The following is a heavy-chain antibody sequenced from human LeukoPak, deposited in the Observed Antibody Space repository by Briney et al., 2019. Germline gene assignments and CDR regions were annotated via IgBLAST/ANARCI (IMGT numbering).Heavy chain of an antibody. V-gene: IGHV3-21*01. CDR1: GFTFSSYS. CDR2: ISSSSSYI. Sequence: GGSLRLSCAASGFTFSSYSMNWVRQAPGKGLEWVSSISSSSSYIYYADSVKGRFTISRDNAKNSLYLQMNSLRAEDTAVYYCARDNRGWQYGMDVWGQGTTVTVSS. CDR3: ARDNRGWQYGMDV. J-gene: IGHJ6*02. D-gene: IGHD6-19*01.